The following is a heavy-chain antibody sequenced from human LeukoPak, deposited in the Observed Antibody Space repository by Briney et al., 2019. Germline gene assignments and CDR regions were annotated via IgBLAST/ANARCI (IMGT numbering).Heavy chain of an antibody. V-gene: IGHV3-15*01. CDR3: TTSITMIVVARGAFDI. CDR1: GFTFSSAW. D-gene: IGHD3-22*01. Sequence: GGSLRLSCAASGFTFSSAWMSWVRQAPGKGLEWVGRIKSKTDGGTTDYAAPVKGRFTISRDDSKNTLYLQMNSLKTEDTAVYYCTTSITMIVVARGAFDIWGQGTMVTVSS. CDR2: IKSKTDGGTT. J-gene: IGHJ3*02.